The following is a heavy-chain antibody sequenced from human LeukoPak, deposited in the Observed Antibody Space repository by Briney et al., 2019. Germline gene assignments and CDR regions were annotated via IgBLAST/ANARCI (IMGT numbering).Heavy chain of an antibody. Sequence: GGSLRLSCAASGFTFSSYGMSWVRQAPGKGLEWVSAIGGRDGSTYYADSVKGRFTITRDNSKNTLYVQMNSLRAEDTAVYYCAKGHYYGSGSLDYWGQGTLVTVSS. J-gene: IGHJ4*02. D-gene: IGHD3-10*01. CDR3: AKGHYYGSGSLDY. CDR1: GFTFSSYG. V-gene: IGHV3-23*01. CDR2: IGGRDGST.